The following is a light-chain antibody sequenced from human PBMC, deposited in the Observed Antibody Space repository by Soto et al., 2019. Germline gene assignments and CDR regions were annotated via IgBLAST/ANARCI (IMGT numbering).Light chain of an antibody. CDR3: SSYTGSSTVI. V-gene: IGLV2-18*02. CDR2: EVS. Sequence: QSALTQPPSVSGSPGQSVTISCTGTSSDVGTYNHVSWYQQPPGTAPKLMIYEVSNRPSGVPDRFSGSKSGNTASLTISGLQAEDEADYYCSSYTGSSTVIFGGGTKLTVL. CDR1: SSDVGTYNH. J-gene: IGLJ2*01.